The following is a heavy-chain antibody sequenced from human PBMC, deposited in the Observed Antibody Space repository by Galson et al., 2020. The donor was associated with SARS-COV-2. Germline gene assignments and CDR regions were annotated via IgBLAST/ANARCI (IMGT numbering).Heavy chain of an antibody. Sequence: SETLSLTCTVSGDSISNNYWNWIRQPAGKGLEWIGRMYISGSTNYNPSLRSRVTMSLDTSKNQFSLKLNSVTAADTAVYYCARDENYGLFDYWGQGTLVTVSS. CDR2: MYISGST. CDR3: ARDENYGLFDY. J-gene: IGHJ4*02. CDR1: GDSISNNY. V-gene: IGHV4-4*07. D-gene: IGHD1-7*01.